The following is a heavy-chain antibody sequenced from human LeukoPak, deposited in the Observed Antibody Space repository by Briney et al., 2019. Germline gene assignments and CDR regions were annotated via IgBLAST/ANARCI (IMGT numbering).Heavy chain of an antibody. CDR3: VRVGKGYDDERSFDS. Sequence: HPGRSLRLSCAASGFTFRNYDMHWVRQAAGKGLEWVSAIRTSGGTYYGESAEGRFTISRQDDKNSLYLQMNSLRGGDTAVYYCVRVGKGYDDERSFDSWGQGTLVTVSS. D-gene: IGHD2-2*01. J-gene: IGHJ5*01. CDR1: GFTFRNYD. CDR2: IRTSGGT. V-gene: IGHV3-13*01.